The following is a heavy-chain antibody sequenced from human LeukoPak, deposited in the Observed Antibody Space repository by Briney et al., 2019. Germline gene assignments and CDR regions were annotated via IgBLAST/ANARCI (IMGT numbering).Heavy chain of an antibody. CDR2: INPSGGST. V-gene: IGHV1-46*01. D-gene: IGHD3-10*01. CDR1: GYTITNNW. CDR3: ASNPGHYGSGKGYNVDAFDI. J-gene: IGHJ3*02. Sequence: ASVKVSCKASGYTITNNWMHWVRQAPGQGLEWMGIINPSGGSTSYAQKFQGRVTMTRDTSTSTVYMELSSLRSEDTAVYYCASNPGHYGSGKGYNVDAFDIWGQGTMVTVSS.